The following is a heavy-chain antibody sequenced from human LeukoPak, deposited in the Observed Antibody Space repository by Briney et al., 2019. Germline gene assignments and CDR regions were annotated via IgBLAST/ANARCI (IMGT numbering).Heavy chain of an antibody. V-gene: IGHV3-23*01. J-gene: IGHJ3*02. D-gene: IGHD3-10*01. CDR2: ISGSGGST. Sequence: GGSLRLSCAASGFTFSSYAMSWVRQAPGKGLEWVSAISGSGGSTYYADSVKGRFTISRDNSKNTLYLQMNSLRAGDTAGYYGAKFGLPTDKAFDIWGQGKMVTVFS. CDR3: AKFGLPTDKAFDI. CDR1: GFTFSSYA.